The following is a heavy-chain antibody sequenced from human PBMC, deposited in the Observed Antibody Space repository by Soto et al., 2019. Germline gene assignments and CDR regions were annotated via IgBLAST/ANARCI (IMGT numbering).Heavy chain of an antibody. J-gene: IGHJ6*02. CDR1: GYTFSNYG. CDR3: ARDPGFGFGYSYAFAMDV. CDR2: ISGYNGNT. D-gene: IGHD5-18*01. V-gene: IGHV1-18*01. Sequence: ASVKVSCKASGYTFSNYGISWVRQGPGQGLEWMGWISGYNGNTHYEEKVQDRIKMTTDTSTSTTYLELRSLRSDDTAVYFYARDPGFGFGYSYAFAMDVWGQGTTVTVSS.